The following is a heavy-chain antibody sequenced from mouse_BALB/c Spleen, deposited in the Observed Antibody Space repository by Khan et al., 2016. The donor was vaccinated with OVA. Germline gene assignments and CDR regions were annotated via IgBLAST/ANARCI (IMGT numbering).Heavy chain of an antibody. V-gene: IGHV1-54*01. CDR3: ARGGYGTLAY. CDR2: INPGSGNT. J-gene: IGHJ3*01. Sequence: QVQLQQSGAELVRPGTSVKVSCKASGYAFTDYLIEWVKQRPGQGLEWIGVINPGSGNTNYNEKFKGKATLTADKSSSTAYMQLSSLTSDDSAVYVCARGGYGTLAYWGQGTPVTVS. CDR1: GYAFTDYL. D-gene: IGHD2-1*01.